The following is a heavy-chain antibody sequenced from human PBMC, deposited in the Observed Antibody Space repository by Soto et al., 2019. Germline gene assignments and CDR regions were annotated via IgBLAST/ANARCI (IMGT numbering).Heavy chain of an antibody. Sequence: QVALQQWGAGLLKPSQTLSLTCGVSGGSFDEYFWTWIRLTPGQGLEWIGEVHHSGTSYYNPSLKSRLAVSVDTSKSQVSLTWTSVTAADTGVYYCARRKDSSRYFYGMDVWGQGTTVVVS. D-gene: IGHD6-13*01. CDR3: ARRKDSSRYFYGMDV. CDR2: VHHSGTS. V-gene: IGHV4-34*02. J-gene: IGHJ6*02. CDR1: GGSFDEYF.